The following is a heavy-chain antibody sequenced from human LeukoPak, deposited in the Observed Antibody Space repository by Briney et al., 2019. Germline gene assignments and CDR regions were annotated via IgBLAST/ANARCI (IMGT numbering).Heavy chain of an antibody. V-gene: IGHV4-59*08. CDR1: GGSISSYY. CDR2: IYYSGST. D-gene: IGHD4-17*01. CDR3: ASSWDYGDGNWFDP. J-gene: IGHJ5*02. Sequence: SETLSLTCTVSGGSISSYYWSWVRQPPGKGLEWIGYIYYSGSTNYNPSLKSRVTISVDTSKNQFSLKLSSVTAADTAVYYCASSWDYGDGNWFDPWGQGTLVTVSS.